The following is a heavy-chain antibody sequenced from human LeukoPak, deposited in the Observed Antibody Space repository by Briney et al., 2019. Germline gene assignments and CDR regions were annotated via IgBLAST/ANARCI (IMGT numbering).Heavy chain of an antibody. V-gene: IGHV3-72*01. D-gene: IGHD3-10*01. J-gene: IGHJ4*02. CDR3: SRPRPGHYHFDY. CDR2: IRHKADNYIT. CDR1: GFNFSDHY. Sequence: GGSLRLSCAASGFNFSDHYMEWVRQTPGKGLEWVGRIRHKADNYITEYAASVKGRFIISRDDLNNSLYLQLNSLKTEDTAVYYCSRPRPGHYHFDYWGQGTLVTVSS.